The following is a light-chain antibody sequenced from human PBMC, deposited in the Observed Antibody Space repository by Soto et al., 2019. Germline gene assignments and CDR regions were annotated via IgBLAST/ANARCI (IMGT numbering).Light chain of an antibody. CDR2: GAS. V-gene: IGKV3-15*01. J-gene: IGKJ1*01. CDR1: QSVSSN. Sequence: EIVMTQSPATLSLSPGERATLSCRASQSVSSNLAWYLQKPGLAPRLLFYGASTRATGIPARFSGSGSGTEFTLTISSLQSEDFAVYYCQQYNNWPWSFGQGTKVEIK. CDR3: QQYNNWPWS.